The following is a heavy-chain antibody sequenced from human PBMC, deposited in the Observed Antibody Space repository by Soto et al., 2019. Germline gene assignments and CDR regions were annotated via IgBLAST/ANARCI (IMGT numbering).Heavy chain of an antibody. CDR3: ARGSASKSGHLWYFDL. V-gene: IGHV3-21*01. CDR2: ISATTTYK. CDR1: GFTFDTYT. Sequence: LRLSCTASGFTFDTYTMNWLRQAPGRGLEWVSSISATTTYKYYAASVEGRFTISRDNAKNSLYLQTNSLGAEDTAVYYCARGSASKSGHLWYFDLWGRGTLVTVSS. J-gene: IGHJ2*01. D-gene: IGHD2-8*02.